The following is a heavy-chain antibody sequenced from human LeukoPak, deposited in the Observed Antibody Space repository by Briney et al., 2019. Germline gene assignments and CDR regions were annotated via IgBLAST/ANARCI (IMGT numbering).Heavy chain of an antibody. CDR1: GFTFSNAW. J-gene: IGHJ5*02. D-gene: IGHD6-19*01. V-gene: IGHV3-15*01. CDR3: TTCFSDCYSSGTTENWFDP. CDR2: IKSKTDGGTT. Sequence: GGSLRLSCAASGFTFSNAWMSWVRQAPGKGLEWVGRIKSKTDGGTTDYAAPVKGRFTISRDDSKNTLYLQMNSLKTEDTAVYYCTTCFSDCYSSGTTENWFDPWGQGTLVTVSS.